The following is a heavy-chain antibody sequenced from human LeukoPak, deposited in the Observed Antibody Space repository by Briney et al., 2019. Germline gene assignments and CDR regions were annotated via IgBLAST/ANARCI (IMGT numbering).Heavy chain of an antibody. V-gene: IGHV4-59*01. CDR3: ARTVSSGWNDAFDI. J-gene: IGHJ3*02. CDR1: GDSISSNY. D-gene: IGHD6-19*01. CDR2: IYYSGST. Sequence: SETLSLTCIVSGDSISSNYWIWIRQPPGKGLEWIGYIYYSGSTNYDPSLKSRVTISVDTSKNQFSLKLSSVTAADTAVYYCARTVSSGWNDAFDIWGQGTMVTVSS.